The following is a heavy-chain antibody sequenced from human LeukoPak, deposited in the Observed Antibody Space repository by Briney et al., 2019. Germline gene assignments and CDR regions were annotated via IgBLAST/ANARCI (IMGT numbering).Heavy chain of an antibody. J-gene: IGHJ4*02. Sequence: YADSVKGRFTISRDNAKNSLHLEMNSLRAEDTAVYYLAREIVSAVAGDFDYWGQGTLVTVSS. V-gene: IGHV3-48*03. D-gene: IGHD6-19*01. CDR3: AREIVSAVAGDFDY.